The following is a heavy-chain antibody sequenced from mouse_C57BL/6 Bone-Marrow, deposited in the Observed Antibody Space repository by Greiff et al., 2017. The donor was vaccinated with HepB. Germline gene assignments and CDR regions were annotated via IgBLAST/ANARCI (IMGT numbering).Heavy chain of an antibody. V-gene: IGHV5-16*01. CDR1: GFTFSDYY. CDR2: INYDGSST. D-gene: IGHD1-1*01. J-gene: IGHJ2*01. Sequence: EVKVVESEGGLVQPGSSMKLSCTASGFTFSDYYMAWVRQVPEKGLEWVANINYDGSSTYYLDSLKSRFIISRDNAKNILYLQMSSLKSEDTATYYCARGDYYGSARDYFDYWGQGTTLTVSS. CDR3: ARGDYYGSARDYFDY.